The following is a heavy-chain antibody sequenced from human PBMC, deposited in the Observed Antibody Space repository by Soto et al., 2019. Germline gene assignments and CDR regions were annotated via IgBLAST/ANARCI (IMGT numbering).Heavy chain of an antibody. J-gene: IGHJ4*02. CDR1: GGSISSSSSY. Sequence: SDTLSLTSTVSGGSISSSSSYWGWIRQPPGKGLEWIGTIYSGSTYYNPSLKSRVTISVDTSKNQFSLKLSSVAAADTAIYFCATTRGIAVGGSFDYWGQRTLVTASS. V-gene: IGHV4-39*01. CDR3: ATTRGIAVGGSFDY. CDR2: IYSGST. D-gene: IGHD6-13*01.